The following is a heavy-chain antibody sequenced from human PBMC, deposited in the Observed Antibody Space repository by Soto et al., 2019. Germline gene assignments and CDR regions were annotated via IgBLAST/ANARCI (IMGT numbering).Heavy chain of an antibody. J-gene: IGHJ6*03. Sequence: ASVKVSCKASGYTFTSYDINWVRQATGQGLEWMGWMNPNSGNTGYAQKFQGRVTMTRNTSISTAYMELSSLRSEDTAMYYCARATGGAVPYYYYYMDVWGKGTTVTVS. CDR3: ARATGGAVPYYYYYMDV. D-gene: IGHD6-19*01. CDR2: MNPNSGNT. CDR1: GYTFTSYD. V-gene: IGHV1-8*01.